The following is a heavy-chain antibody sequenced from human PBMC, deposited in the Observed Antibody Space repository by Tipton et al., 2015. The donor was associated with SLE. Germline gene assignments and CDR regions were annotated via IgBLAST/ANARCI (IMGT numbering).Heavy chain of an antibody. J-gene: IGHJ3*02. Sequence: LRLSCAGSGFTFSHFWMNWVRQAPGKGLEWLGEINHGGGTNYNPSLKSRVTMLIDTSKNQFSLNLTSVTAADTAVYFCARAPYCGADCHPDGFDIWGQGTMVTVSS. V-gene: IGHV4-34*01. CDR3: ARAPYCGADCHPDGFDI. CDR2: INHGGGT. D-gene: IGHD2-21*02. CDR1: GFTFSHFW.